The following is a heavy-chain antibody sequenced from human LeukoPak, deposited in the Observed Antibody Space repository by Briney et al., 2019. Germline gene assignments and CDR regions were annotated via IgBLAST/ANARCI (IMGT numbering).Heavy chain of an antibody. V-gene: IGHV3-21*04. Sequence: GGSLRLSCAASGFTFDDYTMHWVRQAPGKGLEWVSSISSSGNYINYADSVKGRFTISRDNSKNTLYLQMNSLRAEDTAVYYCARSGLSRFGFWGQGTLVTVSS. J-gene: IGHJ4*02. CDR1: GFTFDDYT. CDR2: ISSSGNYI. CDR3: ARSGLSRFGF. D-gene: IGHD2/OR15-2a*01.